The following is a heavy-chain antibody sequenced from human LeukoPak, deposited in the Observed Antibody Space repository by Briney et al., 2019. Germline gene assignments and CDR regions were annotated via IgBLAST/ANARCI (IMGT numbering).Heavy chain of an antibody. CDR3: AKGKASGWYIVDY. CDR2: IRHDGSNK. Sequence: GGSLRLSCAASGFTFSSYGMHWVRQAPGKGLEWVAFIRHDGSNKYYADSVKGRFTISRDNSKNTLYLQMNSLRAEDTAVYYCAKGKASGWYIVDYWGQGTLVTVSS. CDR1: GFTFSSYG. V-gene: IGHV3-30*02. D-gene: IGHD6-19*01. J-gene: IGHJ4*02.